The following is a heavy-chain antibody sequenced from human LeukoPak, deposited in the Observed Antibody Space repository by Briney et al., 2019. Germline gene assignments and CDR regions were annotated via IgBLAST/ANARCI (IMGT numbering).Heavy chain of an antibody. D-gene: IGHD3-22*01. J-gene: IGHJ6*02. CDR2: ISGSGSDL. CDR1: GFSFSDYY. V-gene: IGHV3-11*01. CDR3: ARSIGYYYTMDV. Sequence: GGSLRLSCVTCGFSFSDYYMSWIRQAPGRGLEWISYISGSGSDLYYADSVKGRFTISRDNANNSLYLQMNSLRAEDTAVYYCARSIGYYYTMDVWGQGTTVTVSS.